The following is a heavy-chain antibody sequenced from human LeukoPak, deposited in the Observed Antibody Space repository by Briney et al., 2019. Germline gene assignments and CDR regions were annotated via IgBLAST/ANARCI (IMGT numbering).Heavy chain of an antibody. Sequence: SETLSLTCTVSGGSISSYYWSWIRQPPGKGLEWIGYIYYSGSTNYNPSLKSRVTISVDTSKNQFSLKLSSVTAADTAVYYCARDLGNSYYYYYMDVWGKGTTVTVSS. CDR1: GGSISSYY. J-gene: IGHJ6*03. CDR3: ARDLGNSYYYYYMDV. D-gene: IGHD4-23*01. CDR2: IYYSGST. V-gene: IGHV4-59*01.